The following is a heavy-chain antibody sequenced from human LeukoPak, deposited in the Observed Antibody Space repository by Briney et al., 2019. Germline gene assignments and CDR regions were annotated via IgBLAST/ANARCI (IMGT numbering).Heavy chain of an antibody. CDR2: IYYNGST. CDR3: ARQVDVGCSSTSCYGHGAFDI. D-gene: IGHD2-2*01. V-gene: IGHV4-59*08. Sequence: SETLSLTCTVSGGSISSYYWSWIRQPPGNGLEWIGYIYYNGSTNYNPSLKSRVTISLDTSKNQFSLKLSSVTAADTAVYYCARQVDVGCSSTSCYGHGAFDIWGQGTLVTVSS. J-gene: IGHJ3*02. CDR1: GGSISSYY.